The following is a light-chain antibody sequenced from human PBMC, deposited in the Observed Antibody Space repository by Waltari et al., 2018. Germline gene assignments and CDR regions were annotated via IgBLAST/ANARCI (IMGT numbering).Light chain of an antibody. J-gene: IGLJ3*02. CDR2: DVS. CDR3: CSYAGRYTWV. Sequence: QSALTQPRSVSGSPGQSVTIYCTGTSSDVGGYNYVSWFQQHPGKAPKLMIHDVSKRPSGVPDRFSGSKSGNTASLTISGLQADDETDYYCCSYAGRYTWVFGGGTKLTVL. CDR1: SSDVGGYNY. V-gene: IGLV2-11*01.